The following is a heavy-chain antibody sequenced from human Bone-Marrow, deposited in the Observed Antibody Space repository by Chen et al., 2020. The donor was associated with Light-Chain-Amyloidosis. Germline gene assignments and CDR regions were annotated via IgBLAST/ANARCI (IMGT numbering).Heavy chain of an antibody. CDR1: GFTFSRYF. J-gene: IGHJ4*02. CDR3: ARESSVAAPYYFDY. D-gene: IGHD6-25*01. V-gene: IGHV3-7*01. Sequence: EVRLVESGGGLVQPGGSLRLSCAASGFTFSRYFMSWVRQAPGKGLEWVANIREDGNEKYYVQSVKGRFTISRDNAKNAVYLQMHSLGSEDSAIYFCARESSVAAPYYFDYWGQGIRVTVSA. CDR2: IREDGNEK.